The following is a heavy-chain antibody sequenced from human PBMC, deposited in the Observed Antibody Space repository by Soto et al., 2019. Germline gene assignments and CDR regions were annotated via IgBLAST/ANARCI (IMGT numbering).Heavy chain of an antibody. CDR1: GFMFSSAW. D-gene: IGHD1-1*01. CDR3: VEGWNDF. Sequence: EVHVVESGGDLVEPGGSLRLSCVTSGFMFSSAWMSWVRQGPGKGLEWVARIKSKNDGGAADYAAPVNGRFSISRDDSKSTAYLQMNSLRAEDTALYYCVEGWNDFWGQGTLVTVSS. V-gene: IGHV3-15*05. J-gene: IGHJ4*02. CDR2: IKSKNDGGAA.